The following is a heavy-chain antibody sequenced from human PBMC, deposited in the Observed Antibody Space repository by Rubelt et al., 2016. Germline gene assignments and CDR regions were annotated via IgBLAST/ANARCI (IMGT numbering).Heavy chain of an antibody. J-gene: IGHJ5*02. V-gene: IGHV1-18*01. Sequence: QAQLVQSGGEVKKPGASVKVSCKASGYTFSTYGISWVRQAPGQGLEWMGWISAYKGNTNYAQKLQGRVTMTTDTSTSTAYMGPRSLRSDDTAVYYCARPSGHPSWFDPWGQGTLVTVSS. CDR2: ISAYKGNT. CDR3: ARPSGHPSWFDP. D-gene: IGHD6-19*01. CDR1: GYTFSTYG.